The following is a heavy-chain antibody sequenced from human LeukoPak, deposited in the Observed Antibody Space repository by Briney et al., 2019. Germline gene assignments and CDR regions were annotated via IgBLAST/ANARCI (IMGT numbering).Heavy chain of an antibody. CDR1: GGTFSSYA. V-gene: IGHV1-69*04. CDR2: IIPILGIA. D-gene: IGHD4-11*01. Sequence: SVKVSCKASGGTFSSYAISWVRQAPGQGLEWMGRIIPILGIANYAQKFQGRVTITADKSTSTAYMELSSLRSEDTAVYYCARVPLQRPRPIYYYYYGMDVWGQGTTVTVSS. CDR3: ARVPLQRPRPIYYYYYGMDV. J-gene: IGHJ6*02.